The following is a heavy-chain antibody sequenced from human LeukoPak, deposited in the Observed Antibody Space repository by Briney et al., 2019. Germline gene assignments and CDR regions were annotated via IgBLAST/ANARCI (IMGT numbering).Heavy chain of an antibody. V-gene: IGHV1-18*01. CDR3: ARGTYTAFGLPFDY. CDR1: GYTFTSYG. D-gene: IGHD3-3*01. Sequence: ASVKVSCKASGYTFTSYGISWVRQAPGQGLEWMGWISAYNGNTNYAQKLQGRVTMTTDTSTSTAYMELSSLRSEDTAVYCCARGTYTAFGLPFDYWGQGTLVTVSS. J-gene: IGHJ4*02. CDR2: ISAYNGNT.